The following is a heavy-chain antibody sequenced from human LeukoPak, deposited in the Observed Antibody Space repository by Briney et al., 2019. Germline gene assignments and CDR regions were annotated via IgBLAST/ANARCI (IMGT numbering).Heavy chain of an antibody. D-gene: IGHD1-1*01. CDR1: GFTFSSYW. J-gene: IGHJ4*02. CDR2: IKQDGSEK. Sequence: GGSLRLSYAAPGFTFSSYWMSWVRQAPGKGLEWVANIKQDGSEKYYVDSVKGRFTISRDNAKNSLYLQMNSLRAEDTAVYYCARDSGWNDEVYWGQGTLVTVSS. V-gene: IGHV3-7*01. CDR3: ARDSGWNDEVY.